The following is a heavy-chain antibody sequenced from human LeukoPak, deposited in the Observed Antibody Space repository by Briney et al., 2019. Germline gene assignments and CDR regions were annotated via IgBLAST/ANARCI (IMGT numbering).Heavy chain of an antibody. Sequence: SETLSLTCAVSGYSISSGYYWGWIRQPPGKGLEWIGSIYHSGSTYYNPSLKSRVTISVDTSKNQFSLKLSSVTAADTAVYYCARSGYCYGSGSYWFDPWGQGTLVTVSS. D-gene: IGHD3-10*01. CDR2: IYHSGST. CDR1: GYSISSGYY. V-gene: IGHV4-38-2*01. J-gene: IGHJ5*02. CDR3: ARSGYCYGSGSYWFDP.